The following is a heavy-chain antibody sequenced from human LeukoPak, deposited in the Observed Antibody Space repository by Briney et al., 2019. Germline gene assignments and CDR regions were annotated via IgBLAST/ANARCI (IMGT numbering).Heavy chain of an antibody. CDR1: GFTFDDYG. J-gene: IGHJ6*03. D-gene: IGHD6-13*01. Sequence: GGSLRLSCAASGFTFDDYGMSWVRQAPEKGLEWVSYISGSGDNRDYTDSVKGRFTISRDNSKNTLYLQMNSLIVEDTAVYYCATNPKWQQLVLGNYYYYYMDVWGKGTTVTVS. V-gene: IGHV3-23*01. CDR3: ATNPKWQQLVLGNYYYYYMDV. CDR2: ISGSGDNR.